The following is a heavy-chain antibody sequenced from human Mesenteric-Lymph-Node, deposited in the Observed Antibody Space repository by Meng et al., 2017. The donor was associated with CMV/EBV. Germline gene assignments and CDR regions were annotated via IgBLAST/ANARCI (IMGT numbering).Heavy chain of an antibody. V-gene: IGHV3-23*01. CDR1: GFTFSSYA. CDR3: AKGSGAVGPTRYFFDY. J-gene: IGHJ4*02. Sequence: GGSLRLSCAASGFTFSSYAMSWVRQAPGKGLEWVSTISGGGGGTYYADSVKGRFTISRDNSKNTLYLQMNSLRAEDTAVYYCAKGSGAVGPTRYFFDYWGQGTLVTVSS. CDR2: ISGGGGGT. D-gene: IGHD1-26*01.